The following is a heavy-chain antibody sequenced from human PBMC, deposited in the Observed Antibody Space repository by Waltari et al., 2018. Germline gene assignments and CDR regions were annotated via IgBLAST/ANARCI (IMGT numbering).Heavy chain of an antibody. CDR3: ARVPRGSIIPSLYYFDY. J-gene: IGHJ4*02. Sequence: QVQLVESGGAVVQPGRSLRLSCAASGFNFSTYAMHWVRQAPGKGLEWVAFISYDGTYQYYADSLRGRFTISRDNSKKTLFLQVNSLITDDTALYYCARVPRGSIIPSLYYFDYWGQGTLVTVSS. V-gene: IGHV3-30*16. D-gene: IGHD3-10*01. CDR2: ISYDGTYQ. CDR1: GFNFSTYA.